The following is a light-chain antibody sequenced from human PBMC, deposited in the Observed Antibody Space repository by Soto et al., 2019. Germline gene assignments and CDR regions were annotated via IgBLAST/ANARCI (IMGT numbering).Light chain of an antibody. J-gene: IGKJ1*01. CDR2: EVS. V-gene: IGKV2-30*01. CDR1: QSLLYTDGNTY. CDR3: MQGAYWPRT. Sequence: VMTQSPLSLPVTLGQPASISCRSSQSLLYTDGNTYLSWFQQRPGQSPRRLIYEVSNRDSGVPDRFSGSGSGTDVTLKISRVEAEDVGVYYCMQGAYWPRTVGQGTKVEIK.